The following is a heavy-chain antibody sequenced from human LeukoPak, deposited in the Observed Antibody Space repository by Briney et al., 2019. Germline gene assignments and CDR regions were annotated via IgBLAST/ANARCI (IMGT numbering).Heavy chain of an antibody. Sequence: SEALSLTCTVSGGSITSSKYYWGWIRQPPGKGLEWIGSIHYTGITYYNPSLKTRVTISVDTSKNQFSLTLSSVTAADTSVYYCVSRRGDGDYRPDYWGQGTLVTVSS. CDR3: VSRRGDGDYRPDY. CDR1: GGSITSSKYY. CDR2: IHYTGIT. J-gene: IGHJ4*02. V-gene: IGHV4-39*01. D-gene: IGHD4-17*01.